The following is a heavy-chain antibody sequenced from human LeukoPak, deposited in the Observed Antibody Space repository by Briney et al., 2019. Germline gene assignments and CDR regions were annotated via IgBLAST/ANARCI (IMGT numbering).Heavy chain of an antibody. J-gene: IGHJ4*02. D-gene: IGHD6-6*01. CDR2: INPDSGGT. V-gene: IGHV1-2*02. CDR1: GYSFTGYY. Sequence: ASVKVSCKASGYSFTGYYINWVRQAPGQGLEWMGWINPDSGGTNYAQKFQGRVTMTRDTSISIAYMELSGLRFDDTAVYYCARDRVPSSSTVGGYWGQGTLVTVSS. CDR3: ARDRVPSSSTVGGY.